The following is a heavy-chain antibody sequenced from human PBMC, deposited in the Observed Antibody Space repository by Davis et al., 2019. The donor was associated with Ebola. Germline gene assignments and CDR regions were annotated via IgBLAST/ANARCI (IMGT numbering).Heavy chain of an antibody. CDR2: INPNSGGT. V-gene: IGHV1-2*04. CDR3: ARGRGHYEYSGGDY. Sequence: ASVKVSCMTSGYTFTNYFVHWVRQAPGQGLEWMGWINPNSGGTNYAQKFQGWVTMTRDTSTRTVYMELSSLRSEDTAVYYCARGRGHYEYSGGDYWGQGTLVTVSS. J-gene: IGHJ4*02. D-gene: IGHD2-21*01. CDR1: GYTFTNYF.